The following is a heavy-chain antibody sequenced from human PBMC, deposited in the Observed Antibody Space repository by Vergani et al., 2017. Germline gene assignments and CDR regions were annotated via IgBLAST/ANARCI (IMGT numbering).Heavy chain of an antibody. J-gene: IGHJ4*02. D-gene: IGHD3-22*01. CDR3: AKDLDPYYYDSSGLFDY. CDR1: GFTFSSYA. V-gene: IGHV3-23*01. CDR2: ISGSGGST. Sequence: EVQLLESGGGLVQPGGSLRLSCAASGFTFSSYAMSWVRQAPGKGLEWVSAISGSGGSTYYADSVKGRFTISRDNSKNTLYLQMNSLRAEDTAVYYCAKDLDPYYYDSSGLFDYGGQGTLVTVSS.